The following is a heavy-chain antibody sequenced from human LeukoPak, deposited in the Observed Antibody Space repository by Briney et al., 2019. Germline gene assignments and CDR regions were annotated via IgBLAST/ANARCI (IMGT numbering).Heavy chain of an antibody. J-gene: IGHJ4*02. CDR2: INPNSGGT. Sequence: ASVKVSCKASGYTFTGYYMHWVRQAPGQGLEWMGRINPNSGGTNYAQKFQGRVTMTRDTSISTAYMELSSLRSEDTAVYYCARQAVAGGPFDYWGQGTLVTVSS. D-gene: IGHD6-19*01. CDR3: ARQAVAGGPFDY. CDR1: GYTFTGYY. V-gene: IGHV1-2*06.